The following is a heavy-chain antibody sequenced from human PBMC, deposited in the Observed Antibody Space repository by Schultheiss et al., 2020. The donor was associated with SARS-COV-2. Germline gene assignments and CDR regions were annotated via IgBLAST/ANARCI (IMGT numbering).Heavy chain of an antibody. CDR2: INHSGST. CDR1: GGSISSGGYY. CDR3: ARGLWRYCSGGSCLPLYL. V-gene: IGHV4-39*07. Sequence: SETLSLTCTVSGGSISSGGYYWSWIRQHPGKGLEWIGEINHSGSTNYNPSLKSRVTISVDTSKNQFSLKLSSVTAADTAVYYCARGLWRYCSGGSCLPLYLWGQGTLVTVSS. J-gene: IGHJ4*02. D-gene: IGHD2-15*01.